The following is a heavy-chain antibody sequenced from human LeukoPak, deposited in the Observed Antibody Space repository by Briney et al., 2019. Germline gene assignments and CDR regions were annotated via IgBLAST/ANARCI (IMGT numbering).Heavy chain of an antibody. D-gene: IGHD5-18*01. Sequence: SLKVSCKASGGTFSSYAISWVRQAPGQGLEWMGGIIPIFGTANYAQKFQGRVTITADESTSTAYMELSSLRSEDTAVYYCARESEGRGYSYGFAPHLYYFDYWGQGTLVTVSS. CDR1: GGTFSSYA. J-gene: IGHJ4*02. V-gene: IGHV1-69*13. CDR2: IIPIFGTA. CDR3: ARESEGRGYSYGFAPHLYYFDY.